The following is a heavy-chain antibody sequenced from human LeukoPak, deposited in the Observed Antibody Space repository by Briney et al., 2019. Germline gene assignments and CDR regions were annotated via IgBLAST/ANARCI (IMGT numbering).Heavy chain of an antibody. CDR1: GGSISSGGYY. D-gene: IGHD4-11*01. CDR2: IYHSGST. CDR3: ARAVPYRLYYFDY. V-gene: IGHV4-30-2*01. Sequence: PSQTLSLTCTVSGGSISSGGYYWSWIRQPPGKGLEWIGYIYHSGSTYYNPSLKSRVTISVDRSKNQFSLKLSSVTAADTAVYYCARAVPYRLYYFDYWGQGTLVTVSS. J-gene: IGHJ4*02.